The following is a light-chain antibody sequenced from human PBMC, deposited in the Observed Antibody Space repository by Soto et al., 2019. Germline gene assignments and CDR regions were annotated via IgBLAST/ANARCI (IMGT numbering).Light chain of an antibody. J-gene: IGLJ2*01. CDR2: EGS. CDR3: CSYAGSVV. Sequence: QSVLTQPASVSGSPGQSITISCTGTSSDVGSYNLVSWYQHHPGKAPKLMIYEGSKRPSGVSNRFSGSKSGNTASLTISGLQAEDEADSYCCSYAGSVVFGGGTKLTVL. CDR1: SSDVGSYNL. V-gene: IGLV2-23*01.